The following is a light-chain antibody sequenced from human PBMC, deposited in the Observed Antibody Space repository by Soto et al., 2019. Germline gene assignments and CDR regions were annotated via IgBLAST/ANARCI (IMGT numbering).Light chain of an antibody. V-gene: IGLV1-44*01. CDR2: SND. CDR1: SSNIESHS. Sequence: QSVLAQPPSVSGTPGQRVSISCSGSSSNIESHSVDWYQHFPGAAPKLVINSNDQRPSGVPDRFSGSKSDTSASLAISGLQAEDEADYYCATWDDGVSGVVFGGGTKLTVL. CDR3: ATWDDGVSGVV. J-gene: IGLJ2*01.